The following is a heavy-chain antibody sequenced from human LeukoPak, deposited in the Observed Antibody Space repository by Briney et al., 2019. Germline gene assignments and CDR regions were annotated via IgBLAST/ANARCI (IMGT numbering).Heavy chain of an antibody. D-gene: IGHD5-12*01. V-gene: IGHV3-7*05. CDR2: IRQDGSEK. CDR3: ARDQGWLQFDN. Sequence: GGSLRLSCAASGFTFSSYWMSWVRQAPGKGLEWVANIRQDGSEKYYVDSVKGRFTISRDNAKSSLSLQLNSLRVEDTAVYYCARDQGWLQFDNWGQGTLVTVSS. J-gene: IGHJ4*02. CDR1: GFTFSSYW.